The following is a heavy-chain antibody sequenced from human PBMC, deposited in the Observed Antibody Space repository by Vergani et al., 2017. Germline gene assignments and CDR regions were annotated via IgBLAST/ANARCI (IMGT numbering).Heavy chain of an antibody. Sequence: QVQLQQWGGGLLKPSETLSLTCVVNGGSFTSYHWTWIRQSPGEGLKWVGVIDHTGRPDYNPSLKSRRTMSVDKSRTQFSLTVNSVTATDTAIYFCARVNTETNGHHYCYYYMDVWGQGTAVTVS. D-gene: IGHD4-11*01. CDR1: GGSFTSYH. V-gene: IGHV4-34*01. CDR3: ARVNTETNGHHYCYYYMDV. CDR2: IDHTGRP. J-gene: IGHJ6*03.